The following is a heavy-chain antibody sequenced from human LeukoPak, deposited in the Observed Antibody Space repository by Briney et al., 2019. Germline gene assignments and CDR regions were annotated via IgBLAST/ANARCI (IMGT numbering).Heavy chain of an antibody. D-gene: IGHD3-22*01. Sequence: AGPVLVKPTEALTLTCTVSGFSLSNARMGVSWIRQPPGKALEWLAHIFSNHEKSYSTSLKSRLTISKDTSKSQVVLTMTNMDPVDTATYYCARIREDYYDSSGYYWQADFDYWGQGTLVTVSS. CDR3: ARIREDYYDSSGYYWQADFDY. J-gene: IGHJ4*02. CDR1: GFSLSNARMG. V-gene: IGHV2-26*01. CDR2: IFSNHEK.